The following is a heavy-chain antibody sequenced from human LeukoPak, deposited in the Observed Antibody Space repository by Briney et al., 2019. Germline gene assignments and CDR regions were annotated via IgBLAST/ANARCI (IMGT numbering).Heavy chain of an antibody. CDR2: INHRGST. Sequence: PSETLSLTCAVYGESFSGYRWNWIRQPPGKGLEWIGEINHRGSTNYNPSLKSRVTISVDTSKNQFSLQLSSVTAADTAVYYCARRKAAGTMDYWGQGTLVTVSS. CDR3: ARRKAAGTMDY. D-gene: IGHD6-13*01. V-gene: IGHV4-34*01. J-gene: IGHJ4*02. CDR1: GESFSGYR.